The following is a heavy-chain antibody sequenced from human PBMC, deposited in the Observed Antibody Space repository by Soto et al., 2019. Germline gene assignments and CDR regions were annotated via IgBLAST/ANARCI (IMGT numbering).Heavy chain of an antibody. CDR2: ISHDGSNK. Sequence: QVQLVESGGGVVQPGRSLRLSCAASGFTFSSYAMHWVRQAPGKGLEWVAAISHDGSNKYYADSVKGRFTISRDNSKNTLYLEMNSLRGEDTDVYYGARRERGCDSGWCYPEYWGQGTLVTVSA. D-gene: IGHD1-26*01. V-gene: IGHV3-30*04. CDR1: GFTFSSYA. CDR3: ARRERGCDSGWCYPEY. J-gene: IGHJ4*02.